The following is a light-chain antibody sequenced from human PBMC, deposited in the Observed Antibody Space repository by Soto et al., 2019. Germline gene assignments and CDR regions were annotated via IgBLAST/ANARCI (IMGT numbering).Light chain of an antibody. CDR1: QDISSW. CDR3: QQYSKWPIT. Sequence: DIQMTQSPSSVSASVGDRVTITCRASQDISSWLTWYQQKPGKAPKVLIYIASRLQSGVPSRFSGSGSGTEFSLTISSLQSEDFAVYYCQQYSKWPITFGQGTRLEIK. V-gene: IGKV1-12*01. CDR2: IAS. J-gene: IGKJ5*01.